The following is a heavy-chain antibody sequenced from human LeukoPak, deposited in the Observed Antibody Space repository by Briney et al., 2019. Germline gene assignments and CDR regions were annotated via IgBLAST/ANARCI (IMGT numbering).Heavy chain of an antibody. J-gene: IGHJ4*02. CDR2: IYSSGII. D-gene: IGHD3-3*01. CDR3: AGDTGKSGYPDY. V-gene: IGHV4-4*07. Sequence: SETLSLTCTVSGGSISSYYWSWIRQPAGKAPEWIGRIYSSGIINYNPSLKSRVTMSLDNSKNQLSLKLSYVTAADTAVYYCAGDTGKSGYPDYWGQGTLVTVSS. CDR1: GGSISSYY.